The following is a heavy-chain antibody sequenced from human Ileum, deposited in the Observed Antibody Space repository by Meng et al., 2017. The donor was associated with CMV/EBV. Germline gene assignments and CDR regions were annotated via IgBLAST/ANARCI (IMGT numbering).Heavy chain of an antibody. D-gene: IGHD2-8*02. CDR2: VNPDGPTT. V-gene: IGHV3-74*01. J-gene: IGHJ4*02. CDR1: GFPLSPYW. Sequence: LSCAASGFPLSPYWMHWVRQAPGGGLVWLSHVNPDGPTTTYADSVKGRFTISRDNAKNTLYLQMNSLRAEGTAVYYCVRSGGTLDYWGQGTLVTVSS. CDR3: VRSGGTLDY.